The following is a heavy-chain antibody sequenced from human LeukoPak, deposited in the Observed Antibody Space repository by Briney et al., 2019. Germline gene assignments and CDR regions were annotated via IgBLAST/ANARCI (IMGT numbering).Heavy chain of an antibody. J-gene: IGHJ5*02. D-gene: IGHD4-17*01. Sequence: SETLSLTCTVSGGAIRSSLSYWGWIRQPPGKGLEWIGSINESGSANYNPSLKSRVTISVDTSKNQFSLNLRFVTAADTAVYYCARHALVTTGLRFDPWGQGILVTVSS. CDR3: ARHALVTTGLRFDP. CDR2: INESGSA. V-gene: IGHV4-39*01. CDR1: GGAIRSSLSY.